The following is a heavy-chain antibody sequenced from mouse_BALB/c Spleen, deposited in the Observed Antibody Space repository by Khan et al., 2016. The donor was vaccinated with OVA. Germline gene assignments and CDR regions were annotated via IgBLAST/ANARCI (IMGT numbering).Heavy chain of an antibody. CDR1: GYTFTSYD. J-gene: IGHJ1*01. Sequence: QVRLQQSGAELVKPGASVKLSCKASGYTFTSYDINWVRQRPEQGLEWIGWIFPGDDSTKYNEKFKGKATLTTDKSSSTAYMQLSRLTSEYSACYFGARHYYGGNLYWYFDVGGAGTTVTVSS. CDR2: IFPGDDST. D-gene: IGHD1-1*02. CDR3: ARHYYGGNLYWYFDV. V-gene: IGHV1-85*01.